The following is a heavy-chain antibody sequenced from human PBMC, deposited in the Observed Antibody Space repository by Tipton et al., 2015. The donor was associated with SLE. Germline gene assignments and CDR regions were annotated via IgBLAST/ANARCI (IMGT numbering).Heavy chain of an antibody. V-gene: IGHV3-74*03. CDR3: ARDDLDWGLDY. D-gene: IGHD3-9*01. CDR1: GFNFNMYP. Sequence: SLRLSCAASGFNFNMYPMHWVRQAPGKGLVWFSRIGHNGSNTVYADSLRGRFTISRDNAKNTLYLQMNSLRVEDTAVYYCARDDLDWGLDYWGQGTLVTVSS. CDR2: IGHNGSNT. J-gene: IGHJ4*02.